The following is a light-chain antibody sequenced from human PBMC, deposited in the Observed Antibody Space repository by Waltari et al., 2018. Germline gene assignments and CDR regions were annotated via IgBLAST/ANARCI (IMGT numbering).Light chain of an antibody. CDR3: AAWDDNLTGPL. CDR1: SSNIGGNF. J-gene: IGLJ3*02. CDR2: KNN. V-gene: IGLV1-47*01. Sequence: SVLTQPPSASGTPGQTVTIPCSGSSSNIGGNFVYWYQQLPGMAPQLLIYKNNQRPSGSPCRVSGSKSGTSASLAISGLRADAEDEYYCAAWDDNLTGPLFGGGTKVTVL.